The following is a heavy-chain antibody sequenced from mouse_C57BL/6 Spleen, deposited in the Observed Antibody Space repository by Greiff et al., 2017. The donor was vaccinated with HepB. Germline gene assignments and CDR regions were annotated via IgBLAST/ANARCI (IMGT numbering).Heavy chain of an antibody. V-gene: IGHV1-63*01. Sequence: VKLQQSGAELVRPGTSVKMSCKASGYTFTNYWIGWAKQRPGHGLEWIGDIYPGGGYTNYNEKFKGKATLTADKSSSTAYMQFSSLTSEDSAIYYCAIRGDLAWFAYWGQGTLVTVSA. CDR3: AIRGDLAWFAY. CDR2: IYPGGGYT. J-gene: IGHJ3*01. CDR1: GYTFTNYW. D-gene: IGHD3-3*01.